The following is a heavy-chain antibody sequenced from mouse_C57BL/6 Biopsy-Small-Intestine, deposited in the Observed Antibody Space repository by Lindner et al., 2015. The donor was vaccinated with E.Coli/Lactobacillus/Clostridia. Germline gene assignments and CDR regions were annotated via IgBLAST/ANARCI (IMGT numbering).Heavy chain of an antibody. CDR3: ARSRYYGSRRGNWYLDV. V-gene: IGHV1-9*01. CDR2: ILPGSDDT. J-gene: IGHJ1*03. D-gene: IGHD1-1*01. Sequence: VQLQESGPELMKPGASVKLSCKATGYTFTGYWIDWVKQRPGHGLEWIGEILPGSDDTNFNEKFKGKASFTAVTSSNTAYMQLSSLTTEDSAIYYCARSRYYGSRRGNWYLDVWGTGTTVTVSS. CDR1: GYTFTGYW.